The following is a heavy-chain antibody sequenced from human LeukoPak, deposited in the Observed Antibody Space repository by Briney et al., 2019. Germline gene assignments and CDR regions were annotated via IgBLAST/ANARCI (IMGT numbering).Heavy chain of an antibody. D-gene: IGHD3-16*01. CDR3: GRVIPGGSHALDY. CDR1: GGSISSGGYY. Sequence: PSQTLSLTCTVSGGSISSGGYYWSWIRQPPGKGLEWIGYIYHSGSTYYNPSLKSRVTISVDRSKNQFSLKLSSVTAADTAVYYCGRVIPGGSHALDYWGQGTLVTVSS. V-gene: IGHV4-30-2*01. J-gene: IGHJ4*02. CDR2: IYHSGST.